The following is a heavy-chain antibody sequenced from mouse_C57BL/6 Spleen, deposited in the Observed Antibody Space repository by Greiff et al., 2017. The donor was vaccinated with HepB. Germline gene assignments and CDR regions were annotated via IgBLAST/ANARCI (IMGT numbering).Heavy chain of an antibody. CDR2: IHPNSGST. CDR3: ARENYGSSRYFDV. CDR1: GYTFTSYW. J-gene: IGHJ1*03. Sequence: QVQLQQPGAELVKPGASVKLSCKASGYTFTSYWMHWVKQRPGQGLEWIGMIHPNSGSTNYNEKFKSKATLTVDKSSSTAYMQLSSLTSEDSAVYDCARENYGSSRYFDVWGTGTTVTVSS. V-gene: IGHV1-64*01. D-gene: IGHD1-1*01.